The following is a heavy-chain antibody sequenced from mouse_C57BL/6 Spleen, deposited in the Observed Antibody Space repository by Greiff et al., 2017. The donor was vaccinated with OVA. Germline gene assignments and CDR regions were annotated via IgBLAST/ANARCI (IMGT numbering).Heavy chain of an antibody. CDR3: ASTTIVADYIDY. J-gene: IGHJ2*01. CDR2: IYPRSGNT. Sequence: QVQLQQSGAELARPGASVKLSCKASGYTFTSYGISWVKQRTGQGLEWIGEIYPRSGNTYYNEKFKGKATLTADNYTSTEYMEHRSLTAEDSADFFCASTTIVADYIDYWGKGTTVTVSS. V-gene: IGHV1-81*01. D-gene: IGHD1-1*01. CDR1: GYTFTSYG.